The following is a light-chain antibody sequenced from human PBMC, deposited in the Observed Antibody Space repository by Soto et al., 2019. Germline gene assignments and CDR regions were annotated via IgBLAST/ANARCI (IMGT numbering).Light chain of an antibody. CDR1: SSDVGGYNY. CDR3: SSYTSRSAVV. CDR2: DVS. Sequence: QSALTQPASVSGSPGQSITISCTGTSSDVGGYNYVSWYQQHPGKAPQLMIYDVSKRPAGVSHRFSGSKSGNTASLTICGLQAEDEADYLCSSYTSRSAVVFGGGTKLTVL. V-gene: IGLV2-14*01. J-gene: IGLJ2*01.